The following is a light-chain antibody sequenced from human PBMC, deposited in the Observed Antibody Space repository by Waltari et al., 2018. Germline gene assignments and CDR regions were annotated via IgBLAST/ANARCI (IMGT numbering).Light chain of an antibody. CDR3: HQTYSTPFT. V-gene: IGKV1-39*01. CDR2: AAS. CDR1: QTITTY. J-gene: IGKJ3*01. Sequence: DIQMTQSPSSLSASVGDRVTITCRASQTITTYLNWYQQKPGKAPKLLIHAASRLQRGVPSTFSGSGSGTDFTLTISSLQPDDFATYYCHQTYSTPFTFGTGTKVDVK.